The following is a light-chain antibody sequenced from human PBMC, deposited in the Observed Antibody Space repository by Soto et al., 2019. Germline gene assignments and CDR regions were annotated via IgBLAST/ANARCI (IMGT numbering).Light chain of an antibody. CDR3: QSYDSSLSGAV. J-gene: IGLJ2*01. CDR2: STT. Sequence: QSVLTQPPSMSGAPRQRITISCTGSSSNIGANYDVHWYQQFPGRAPKLLIYSTTYRPSGVPDRFSGSKSGNSASLAITGLRAEDEADYYCQSYDSSLSGAVFGGGTKLTVL. CDR1: SSNIGANYD. V-gene: IGLV1-40*01.